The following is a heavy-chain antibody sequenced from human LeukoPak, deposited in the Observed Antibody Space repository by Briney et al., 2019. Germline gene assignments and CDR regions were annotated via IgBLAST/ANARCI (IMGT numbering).Heavy chain of an antibody. Sequence: ASVKVSCKASGYTFTSNYIHWVRQAPGQGLEWMGMIYPRDGSTSYAQKFQGRVTVTRDTSTSTVHMELRGLRSEDTAVYYCARDQEGFDYWGQGTLVTVSS. CDR3: ARDQEGFDY. J-gene: IGHJ4*02. CDR1: GYTFTSNY. V-gene: IGHV1-46*01. CDR2: IYPRDGST.